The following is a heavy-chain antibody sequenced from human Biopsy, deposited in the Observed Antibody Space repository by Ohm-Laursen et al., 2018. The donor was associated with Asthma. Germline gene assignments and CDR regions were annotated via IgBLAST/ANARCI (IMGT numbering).Heavy chain of an antibody. CDR3: ARTTYGDDGFDP. CDR2: IYYSGST. Sequence: TLSLTCAASGGSINIGDYYWSWIRQLPVKGLEWIGYIYYSGSTYYNPSLKSRVSISLDTSKNQFSLSLTSVTAADTAVYYCARTTYGDDGFDPWGQGTLVTVSS. J-gene: IGHJ5*02. CDR1: GGSINIGDYY. D-gene: IGHD4-17*01. V-gene: IGHV4-31*11.